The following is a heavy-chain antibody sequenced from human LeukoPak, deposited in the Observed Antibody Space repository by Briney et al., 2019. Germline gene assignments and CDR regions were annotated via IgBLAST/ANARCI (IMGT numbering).Heavy chain of an antibody. CDR2: ITYRSDGDST. Sequence: GGSLRLSCAASGFTFTNYAMSGVRQTPGKGLEWVSFITYRSDGDSTYYADSVRGRFTISRDSSKSTLYLQMNSLRAEDTAVYYCMKVSTTGVGGRGYFNQWGQGTQVTVSS. CDR1: GFTFTNYA. J-gene: IGHJ4*02. D-gene: IGHD3-3*01. CDR3: MKVSTTGVGGRGYFNQ. V-gene: IGHV3-23*01.